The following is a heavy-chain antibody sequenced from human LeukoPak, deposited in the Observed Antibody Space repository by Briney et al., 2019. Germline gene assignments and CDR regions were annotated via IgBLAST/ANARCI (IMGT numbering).Heavy chain of an antibody. V-gene: IGHV4-38-2*02. J-gene: IGHJ5*02. CDR2: IYHSGST. CDR1: GYSISSDYY. D-gene: IGHD6-13*01. CDR3: ARDLEPTHSSSWPYNWFDP. Sequence: PSETLSLTCTVSGYSISSDYYWGWIRQPPGKGLEWIGEIYHSGSTNYNPSLKSRVTISVDKSKNQFSLRLSSVTAADTAVYYCARDLEPTHSSSWPYNWFDPWGQGTLVTVSS.